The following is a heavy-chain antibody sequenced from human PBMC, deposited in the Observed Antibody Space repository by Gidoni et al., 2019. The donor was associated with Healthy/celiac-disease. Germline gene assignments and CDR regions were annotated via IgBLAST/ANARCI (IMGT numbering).Heavy chain of an antibody. J-gene: IGHJ4*02. CDR3: ASGIDSGIYYEDLFYFDY. V-gene: IGHV1-18*01. CDR1: GNTFTRYG. Sequence: QVQLVQSGAEGKKPGASVKVSCKDSGNTFTRYGISWVRQAPGQGLEWMGWINGYNENTNYAQKFQGRVTMTTDTSTTTAYMELRSLISDATSVYYCASGIDSGIYYEDLFYFDYWGQGTLVTVSS. D-gene: IGHD1-26*01. CDR2: INGYNENT.